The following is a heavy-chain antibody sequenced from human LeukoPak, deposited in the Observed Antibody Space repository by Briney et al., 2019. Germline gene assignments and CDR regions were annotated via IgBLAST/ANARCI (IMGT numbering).Heavy chain of an antibody. D-gene: IGHD6-13*01. CDR3: AKLVRTVTIPSDY. CDR2: TSGVGSNT. J-gene: IGHJ4*02. Sequence: GVSLTLLCALSGFTLSIYAMTWVRHAPGEGLEWVSVTSGVGSNTHYADSVRGRFTISTANTKYTLYLQINSPRAEETAIYCCAKLVRTVTIPSDYWGQGTLVTVSS. CDR1: GFTLSIYA. V-gene: IGHV3-23*01.